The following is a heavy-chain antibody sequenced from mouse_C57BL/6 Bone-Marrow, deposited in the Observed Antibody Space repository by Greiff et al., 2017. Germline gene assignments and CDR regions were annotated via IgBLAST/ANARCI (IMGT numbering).Heavy chain of an antibody. D-gene: IGHD1-1*01. CDR1: GYSIPSGYY. Sequence: EVQLQESGPGLVKPSQSLSLTCSVTGYSIPSGYYWNWIRQFPGNKLEWMCYISYDGSNNYNPSLKNRISITRDTSKHQFFLKLNSVTTEDTATYDCANGLLRWRVYFDYWGQGTTLTVSS. V-gene: IGHV3-6*01. J-gene: IGHJ2*01. CDR2: ISYDGSN. CDR3: ANGLLRWRVYFDY.